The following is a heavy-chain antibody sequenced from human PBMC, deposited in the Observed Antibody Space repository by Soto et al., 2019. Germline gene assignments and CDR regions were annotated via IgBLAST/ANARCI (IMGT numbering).Heavy chain of an antibody. Sequence: GESLKISCKGSGYSFTSYWIAWVRQMPGKGLECMGIIYPGDSDTRYSPSFQGQVTISVDKSINTAYLQWSSLRASDTAIYYCAPHGKLSSVTNYFESWGQGALVTFSS. CDR1: GYSFTSYW. J-gene: IGHJ4*02. V-gene: IGHV5-51*01. D-gene: IGHD1-1*01. CDR2: IYPGDSDT. CDR3: APHGKLSSVTNYFES.